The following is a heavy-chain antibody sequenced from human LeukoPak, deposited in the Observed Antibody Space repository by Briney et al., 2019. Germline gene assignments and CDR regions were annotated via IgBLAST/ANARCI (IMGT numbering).Heavy chain of an antibody. J-gene: IGHJ4*02. V-gene: IGHV4-59*08. D-gene: IGHD2-2*02. CDR2: IYYSGST. CDR1: GGSISSYY. Sequence: SETLSLTCTVSGGSISSYYWSWIRQPPGKGLEWIGYIYYSGSTYYNPSLKSRVTISVDTSKNQFSLKLSSVTAADTAVYYCARVIVVVPAAIGSPMYYFDYWGQGTLVTVSS. CDR3: ARVIVVVPAAIGSPMYYFDY.